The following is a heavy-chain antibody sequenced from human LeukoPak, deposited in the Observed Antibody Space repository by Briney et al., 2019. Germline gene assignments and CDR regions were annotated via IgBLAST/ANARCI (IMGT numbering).Heavy chain of an antibody. J-gene: IGHJ4*02. Sequence: GGSLRLSCAASGLSCSNYAMYWVRQAPGNGLEWVSAIGGTGGNIFYTDSVKGRFTIARDNSKNTLYLHMNSLRADDTAVYYCAKDRIYDSSGYYDYWGQGTLVTVSS. V-gene: IGHV3-23*01. CDR2: IGGTGGNI. D-gene: IGHD3-22*01. CDR1: GLSCSNYA. CDR3: AKDRIYDSSGYYDY.